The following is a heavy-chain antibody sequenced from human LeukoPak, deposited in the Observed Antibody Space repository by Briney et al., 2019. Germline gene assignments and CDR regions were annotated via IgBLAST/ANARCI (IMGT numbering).Heavy chain of an antibody. D-gene: IGHD3-22*01. CDR1: GFTFSNYW. V-gene: IGHV3-7*01. J-gene: IGHJ1*01. Sequence: GGSLRLSCEGSGFTFSNYWMGWVRQAPGKGLQWVANIKTDGSEKYYVDSVKGRFTISRDNAKDSLYLQMNSLRAEDTAVYYCATYSSLNRREFQFWGQGTLLTVSS. CDR3: ATYSSLNRREFQF. CDR2: IKTDGSEK.